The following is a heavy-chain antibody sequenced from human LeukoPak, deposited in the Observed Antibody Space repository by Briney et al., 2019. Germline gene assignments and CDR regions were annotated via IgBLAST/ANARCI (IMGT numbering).Heavy chain of an antibody. J-gene: IGHJ4*02. CDR3: AARAATGTIVDS. CDR1: GGSISTSSYY. V-gene: IGHV4-39*01. D-gene: IGHD6-13*01. Sequence: SETLSLTCTVSGGSISTSSYYWGWIRQPPGKGLEWVGNMYYSGTTYYDPSLKSRVTMSVDTSKNQFSLRLTSVAAADTAVYYCAARAATGTIVDSWGQGTLVTVSS. CDR2: MYYSGTT.